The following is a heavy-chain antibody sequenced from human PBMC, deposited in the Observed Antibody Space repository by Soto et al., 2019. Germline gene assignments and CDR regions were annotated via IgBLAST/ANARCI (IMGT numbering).Heavy chain of an antibody. CDR3: ARGGPYYYGSGSYRGV. CDR1: GGSFSGYY. Sequence: SETLSLTCAVYGGSFSGYYWSWIRQPPGKGLEWIGEINHSGSTNYNPSLKSRVTISVDTSKNQFSLKLSSVTAADTAVYYCARGGPYYYGSGSYRGVWGKGTTVTVSS. D-gene: IGHD3-10*01. CDR2: INHSGST. J-gene: IGHJ6*04. V-gene: IGHV4-34*01.